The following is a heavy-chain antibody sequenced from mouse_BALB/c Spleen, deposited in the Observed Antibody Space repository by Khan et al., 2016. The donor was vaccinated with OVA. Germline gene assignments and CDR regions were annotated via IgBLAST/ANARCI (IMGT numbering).Heavy chain of an antibody. CDR3: ARSTYRYAFAY. CDR2: MIYSGDT. J-gene: IGHJ3*01. Sequence: EVQLQESGPSLVKPSQTLSLTCSVTGDSITSGYWTWIRKFPGNKLEYMGYMIYSGDTYYNPSLKSRISITRHTSKYQYYLQLNSVTTEDTATCNCARSTYRYAFAYWGQGTLVTVSA. D-gene: IGHD2-14*01. V-gene: IGHV3-8*02. CDR1: GDSITSGY.